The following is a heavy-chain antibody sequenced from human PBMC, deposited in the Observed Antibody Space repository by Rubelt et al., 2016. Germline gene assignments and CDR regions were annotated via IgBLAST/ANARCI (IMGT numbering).Heavy chain of an antibody. CDR2: TYWNDDN. CDR1: GFSLSASGVG. V-gene: IGHV2-5*01. J-gene: IGHJ4*01. CDR3: AHRQAGGGSYYSD. Sequence: QITLKESGPTLVKPTETLTLTCTCSGFSLSASGVGVGWIRQPPGKALEWLALTYWNDDNRYSPSLKSRLTITKDTSKNQVVLTMTNRDPVDTATDDCAHRQAGGGSYYSDWGHGTRVTVSS. D-gene: IGHD1-26*01.